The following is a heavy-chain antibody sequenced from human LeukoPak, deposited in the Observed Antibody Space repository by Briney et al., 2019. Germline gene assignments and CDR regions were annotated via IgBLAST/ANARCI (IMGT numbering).Heavy chain of an antibody. CDR1: GFTFSSYG. J-gene: IGHJ4*02. V-gene: IGHV3-30*02. D-gene: IGHD3-22*01. Sequence: PGGSLRLSCAASGFTFSSYGMHWVRQAPGKGLEWVAFIRYEGSNKYYADSVKGRFTISRDNSKNTLYLQMNSLRAEDTAVYYCAKDMTYYYDSSGYTFDYWGQGTLVTVSS. CDR2: IRYEGSNK. CDR3: AKDMTYYYDSSGYTFDY.